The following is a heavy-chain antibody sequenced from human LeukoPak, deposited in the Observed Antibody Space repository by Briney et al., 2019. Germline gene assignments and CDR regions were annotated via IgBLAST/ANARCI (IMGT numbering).Heavy chain of an antibody. J-gene: IGHJ6*03. CDR3: ARHGAAVAGSYYYYYYYMDV. CDR2: IYHSGST. CDR1: GYPISSGYY. D-gene: IGHD6-19*01. Sequence: SETLSLTCTVSGYPISSGYYWGWIRQPPGKGLEWIGSIYHSGSTNYNPSLKSRVTISVDTSKNQFSLKLSSVTAADTAVYYCARHGAAVAGSYYYYYYYMDVWGKGTTVTISS. V-gene: IGHV4-38-2*02.